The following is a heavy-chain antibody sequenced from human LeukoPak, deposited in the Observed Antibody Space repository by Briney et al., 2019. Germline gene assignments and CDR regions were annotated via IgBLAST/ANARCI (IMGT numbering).Heavy chain of an antibody. V-gene: IGHV4-59*01. Sequence: TSETLSLTCTVSGGSISSYYWSWIRQPPGKGLEWIGYIYYSGSTNYNPSLKSRVTISVDTSKNQFSLKLSSVTAADTAVSYCARGEVRGFDYWGQGTLVTVSS. D-gene: IGHD3-10*01. CDR1: GGSISSYY. CDR3: ARGEVRGFDY. J-gene: IGHJ4*02. CDR2: IYYSGST.